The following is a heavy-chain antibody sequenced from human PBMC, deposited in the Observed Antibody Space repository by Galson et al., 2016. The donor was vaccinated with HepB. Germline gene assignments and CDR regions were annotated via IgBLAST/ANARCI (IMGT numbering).Heavy chain of an antibody. CDR1: GYTLTAYH. V-gene: IGHV1-2*02. Sequence: SVKVSCKASGYTLTAYHMHWVRQAPGQGLEWMGWINPNSATNYARKFQGRVTMTRDTSISTLYMELSSLKSDDTAVYRCARDIGDHVFDNWGQGTLVTVSS. CDR3: ARDIGDHVFDN. CDR2: INPNSAT. D-gene: IGHD4-17*01. J-gene: IGHJ4*02.